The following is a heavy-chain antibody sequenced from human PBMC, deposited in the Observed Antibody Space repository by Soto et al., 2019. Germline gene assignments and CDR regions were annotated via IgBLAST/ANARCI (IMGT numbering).Heavy chain of an antibody. CDR2: IVADSGNT. D-gene: IGHD6-13*01. CDR3: ARGSSWYWFDP. V-gene: IGHV1-58*01. Sequence: SVKVSCKASGFTFTSSAVXWVRQARVQRLEWMGWIVADSGNTNYAQKFQGRVTMTRNTSISTAYMELSSLRSEDTAVYYCARGSSWYWFDPWGQGTLVTVSS. J-gene: IGHJ5*02. CDR1: GFTFTSSA.